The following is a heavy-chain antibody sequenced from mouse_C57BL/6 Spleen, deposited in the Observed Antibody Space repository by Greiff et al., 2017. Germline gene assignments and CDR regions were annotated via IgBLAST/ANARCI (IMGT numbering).Heavy chain of an antibody. CDR2: IDPETGGT. J-gene: IGHJ4*01. D-gene: IGHD4-1*01. Sequence: VKLQQSGAELVRPGASVTLSCKASGYTFTDYEMHWVKQTPVHGLEWIGAIDPETGGTAYNQKFKGKAILTADKSSSTAYMELRSLTSEDSAVYYCTRRLTGPYAMDYWGQGTSVTVSS. CDR1: GYTFTDYE. CDR3: TRRLTGPYAMDY. V-gene: IGHV1-15*01.